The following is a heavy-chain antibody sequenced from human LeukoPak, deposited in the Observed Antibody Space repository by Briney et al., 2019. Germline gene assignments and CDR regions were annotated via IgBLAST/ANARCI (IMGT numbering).Heavy chain of an antibody. D-gene: IGHD2-2*01. CDR3: ARGRPYCSCTSCYLLPTYYYYYMDV. V-gene: IGHV4-34*01. CDR1: GGSFSGYY. J-gene: IGHJ6*03. Sequence: SETLSLTCAVYGGSFSGYYWSWIRQPPGKGLEWIGEINHSGSTKYNPSLKSRVTISVDTSKNQFSLKLSSVTAADTAVYYCARGRPYCSCTSCYLLPTYYYYYMDVWGKGTTVTVSS. CDR2: INHSGST.